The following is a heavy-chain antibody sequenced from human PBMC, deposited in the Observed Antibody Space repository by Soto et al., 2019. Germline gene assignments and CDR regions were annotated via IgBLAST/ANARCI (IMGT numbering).Heavy chain of an antibody. CDR3: APGRRSRYGMDV. CDR2: ISGSGGST. Sequence: RGGSLRLSCAASGFTFSSYAMSWVRQAPGKGLEWVSAISGSGGSTYYADSVKGRFTISRDNSKNTLYLQMNSLRAEDTAVYYCAPGRRSRYGMDVWGQGTTVTVSS. J-gene: IGHJ6*02. V-gene: IGHV3-23*01. CDR1: GFTFSSYA.